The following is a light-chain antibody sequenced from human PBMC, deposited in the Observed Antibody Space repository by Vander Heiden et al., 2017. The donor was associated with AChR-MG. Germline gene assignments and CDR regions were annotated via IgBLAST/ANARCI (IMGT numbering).Light chain of an antibody. CDR3: QAWDGPTVV. Sequence: SFDLTQPPSVSVSPGQTATIACSADQLGNKYVCWYQQKPGQSPVQVIYQNTNRPSGIPERFSGSKSGKTATLTISGTHAIDEADYYCQAWDGPTVVFGGGTKLTVL. V-gene: IGLV3-1*01. J-gene: IGLJ2*01. CDR2: QNT. CDR1: QLGNKY.